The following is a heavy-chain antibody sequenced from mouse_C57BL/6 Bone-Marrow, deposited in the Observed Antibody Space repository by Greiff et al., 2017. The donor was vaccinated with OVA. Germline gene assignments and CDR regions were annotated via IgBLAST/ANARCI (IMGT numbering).Heavy chain of an antibody. Sequence: EVMLVESGGGLVQPGGSMKLSCAASGFTFSDAWMDWVRQSPEKGLEWVAEIRNKANNHATYYAESVKGRFTISRDDSKSSVYLQMNSLRAEDTGIYYCTRGDYGRVYYYAMDYWGQGTSVTVSS. CDR3: TRGDYGRVYYYAMDY. D-gene: IGHD1-1*01. J-gene: IGHJ4*01. V-gene: IGHV6-6*01. CDR2: IRNKANNHAT. CDR1: GFTFSDAW.